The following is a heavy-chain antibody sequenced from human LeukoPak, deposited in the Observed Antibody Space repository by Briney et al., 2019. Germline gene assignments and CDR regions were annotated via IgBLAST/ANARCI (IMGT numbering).Heavy chain of an antibody. D-gene: IGHD3-22*01. CDR1: GGSISSGGYY. CDR2: IYHSGST. J-gene: IGHJ4*02. Sequence: SETLSLTCTVSGGSISSGGYYWSWIRQPPGKGLEWTGYIYHSGSTYYNPSLKSQVTISVDRSKNQFSLKLSSVTAADTAVYYCARSLSSGDYWGQGTLVTVSS. V-gene: IGHV4-30-2*01. CDR3: ARSLSSGDY.